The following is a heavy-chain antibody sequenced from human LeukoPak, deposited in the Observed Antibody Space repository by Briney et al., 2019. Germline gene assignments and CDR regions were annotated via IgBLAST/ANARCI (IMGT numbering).Heavy chain of an antibody. CDR3: ARDRGYYYDSSGYYPYYYYYYMGV. V-gene: IGHV1-18*01. D-gene: IGHD3-22*01. J-gene: IGHJ6*03. CDR1: GYTFTSYG. Sequence: GASVKVSCKASGYTFTSYGISWVRQAPGQGLEWMGWISAYNGNTNYAQKLQGRVTMTTDTSTSTAYMELRSLRSDDTAVYYCARDRGYYYDSSGYYPYYYYYYMGVWGKGTTVTVSS. CDR2: ISAYNGNT.